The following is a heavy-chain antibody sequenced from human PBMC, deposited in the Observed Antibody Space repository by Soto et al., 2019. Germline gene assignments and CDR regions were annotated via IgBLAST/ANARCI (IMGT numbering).Heavy chain of an antibody. V-gene: IGHV4-39*01. Sequence: QLQLQESGPGLVKPSETLSLTCTVSGGSISSSSYYWGRIRQPPGKGLEWIGSIYYSGSTYYNPSLKSRVTIAGATAKNQFSLKLSSVNAADTAVYYCARHGGCSGGRGYGHIDYWGEGTLGTVSS. D-gene: IGHD2-15*01. J-gene: IGHJ4*02. CDR3: ARHGGCSGGRGYGHIDY. CDR1: GGSISSSSYY. CDR2: IYYSGST.